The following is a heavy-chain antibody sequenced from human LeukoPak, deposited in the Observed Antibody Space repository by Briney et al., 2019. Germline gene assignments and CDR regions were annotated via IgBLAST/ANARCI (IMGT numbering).Heavy chain of an antibody. J-gene: IGHJ4*02. V-gene: IGHV3-21*01. CDR3: ARALFPRVDTAMVWPCDY. CDR2: ISSSSSYI. D-gene: IGHD5-18*01. CDR1: GFTFSSYS. Sequence: GGSLRLSCAASGFTFSSYSMNWVRQAPGKGLEWVSSISSSSSYIYYADSVKGRFTISRDNAKNSLYLQMNSLRAEDTAVYYCARALFPRVDTAMVWPCDYWGQGTLVTVSS.